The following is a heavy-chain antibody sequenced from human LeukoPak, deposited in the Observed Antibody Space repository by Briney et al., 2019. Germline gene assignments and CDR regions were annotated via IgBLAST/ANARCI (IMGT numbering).Heavy chain of an antibody. V-gene: IGHV1-69*05. Sequence: SVTVSCKASGGTFSSYAISWVRQAPGQGLEWMGGIIPIFGTANYAQKFQGRVTITTDESTSTAYMELSSLRSEDTAVYYCARVGSGSYLEYYFDYWGQGTLVTVSS. CDR3: ARVGSGSYLEYYFDY. CDR2: IIPIFGTA. D-gene: IGHD3-10*01. J-gene: IGHJ4*02. CDR1: GGTFSSYA.